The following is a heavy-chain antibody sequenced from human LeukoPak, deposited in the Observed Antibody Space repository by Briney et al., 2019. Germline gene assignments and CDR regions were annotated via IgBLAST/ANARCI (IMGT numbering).Heavy chain of an antibody. CDR1: GFTFSSYA. Sequence: GGSRRLSCAASGFTFSSYAMSWVRQAPGKGLEWVSGISVSGGGTYYADSVKGRFTISRDNSKNTLYLQMNSLRAEDTAVYYCAKDVSGSPGRFDYWGQGTLVTVSS. CDR2: ISVSGGGT. D-gene: IGHD1-26*01. V-gene: IGHV3-23*01. J-gene: IGHJ4*02. CDR3: AKDVSGSPGRFDY.